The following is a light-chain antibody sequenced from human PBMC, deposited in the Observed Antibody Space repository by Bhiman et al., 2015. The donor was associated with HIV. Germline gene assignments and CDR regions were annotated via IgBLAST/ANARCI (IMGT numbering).Light chain of an antibody. Sequence: QSALTQPASVSGSPGQSISISCTGTTSDVGNSNYVSWYQQHPGKAPKLVIYDVSNRPSGVSNRFSGSKSGNTASLTVSGLQAEDEADYYCSSYTSSNTYVFGTGTKVTVL. CDR3: SSYTSSNTYV. V-gene: IGLV2-14*03. CDR1: TSDVGNSNY. J-gene: IGLJ1*01. CDR2: DVS.